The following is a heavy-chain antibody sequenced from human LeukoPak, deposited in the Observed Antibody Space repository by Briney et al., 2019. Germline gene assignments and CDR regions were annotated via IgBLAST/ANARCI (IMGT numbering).Heavy chain of an antibody. CDR2: ISAYNGNT. Sequence: ASVKVSCKASGGTFSSYAISWVRQAPGQGLEWMGWISAYNGNTNYAQKLQGRVTMTTDTSTSTAYMELRSLRSDDTAVYYCARASEYDSSGYYYAWGQGTLVTVSS. CDR1: GGTFSSYA. CDR3: ARASEYDSSGYYYA. V-gene: IGHV1-18*01. J-gene: IGHJ4*02. D-gene: IGHD3-22*01.